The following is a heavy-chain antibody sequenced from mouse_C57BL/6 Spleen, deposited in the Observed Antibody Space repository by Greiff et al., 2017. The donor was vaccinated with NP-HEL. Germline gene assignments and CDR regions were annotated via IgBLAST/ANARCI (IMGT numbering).Heavy chain of an antibody. J-gene: IGHJ3*01. CDR3: APRYDGYYGGFAY. CDR2: IDPEDGET. CDR1: GFNIKDYY. V-gene: IGHV14-2*01. Sequence: EVQLQQSGAELVKPGASVKLSCTASGFNIKDYYMHWVKQRTEQGLEWIGRIDPEDGETKYDPKFQGKATITADTSSNTAYLQLSSLTSEDTAVDYCAPRYDGYYGGFAYWGQGTLVTVSA. D-gene: IGHD2-3*01.